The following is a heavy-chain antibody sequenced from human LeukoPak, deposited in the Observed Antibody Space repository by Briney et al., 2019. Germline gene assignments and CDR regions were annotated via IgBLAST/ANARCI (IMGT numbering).Heavy chain of an antibody. CDR2: ISYDGSDK. J-gene: IGHJ4*02. Sequence: GGSLRLSCAASGFTFSDYGMHWVRQAPGKGLEWVAVISYDGSDKYYADSVQGRFTISRDNSKNTLSLQMNSLRPDDTAVYYCARSHYDVVTAYYKSWGQGTLVTVSS. CDR3: ARSHYDVVTAYYKS. D-gene: IGHD3-9*01. CDR1: GFTFSDYG. V-gene: IGHV3-30*03.